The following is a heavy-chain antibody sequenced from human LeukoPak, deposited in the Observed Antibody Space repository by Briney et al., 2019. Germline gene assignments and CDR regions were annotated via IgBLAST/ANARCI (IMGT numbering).Heavy chain of an antibody. CDR3: ARGGRGAAANFDY. CDR2: IYYSGRT. J-gene: IGHJ4*02. D-gene: IGHD6-13*01. V-gene: IGHV4-59*01. CDR1: GDSINRFY. Sequence: SETLSLICTVSGDSINRFYWRWLRQPPGKGLEWIGYIYYSGRTHYNLSLKRRVTISVHTSENQFSLKLSSVTAADTAVYYCARGGRGAAANFDYWGQGALVTVSS.